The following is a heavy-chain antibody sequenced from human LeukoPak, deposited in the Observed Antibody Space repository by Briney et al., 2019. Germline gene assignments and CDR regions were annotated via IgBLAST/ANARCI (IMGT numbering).Heavy chain of an antibody. Sequence: GASVKVSCKASGGTFSSYAISWVRQAPGQGLEWMGRIIPILGIANYAQKFQGRVTMTRDTSTSTVYMELSSLRSEDTAVYYCARAAQDGMDVWGQGTTVTVSS. J-gene: IGHJ6*02. CDR1: GGTFSSYA. CDR3: ARAAQDGMDV. CDR2: IIPILGIA. V-gene: IGHV1-69*04.